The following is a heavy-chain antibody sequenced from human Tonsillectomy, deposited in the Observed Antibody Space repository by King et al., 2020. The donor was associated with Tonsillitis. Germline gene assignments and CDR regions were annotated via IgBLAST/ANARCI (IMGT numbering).Heavy chain of an antibody. CDR3: AGAAVKYYDSTAYYDNYGAFDI. V-gene: IGHV5-51*03. J-gene: IGHJ3*02. CDR1: GYSFGNYW. D-gene: IGHD3-22*01. Sequence: QLVQSGAEVKKPGESLKISCKGSGYSFGNYWIGWVRQMPGKGLEWMGILYPGDSDTTYSPSFQGQVTLSADKSISTAYRQWSSLKASDTAIYYCAGAAVKYYDSTAYYDNYGAFDIWGQGTLVTVSS. CDR2: LYPGDSDT.